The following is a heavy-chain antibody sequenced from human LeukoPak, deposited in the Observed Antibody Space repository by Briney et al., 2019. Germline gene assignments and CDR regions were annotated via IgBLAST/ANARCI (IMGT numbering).Heavy chain of an antibody. CDR1: GFTFSSYS. V-gene: IGHV3-21*01. J-gene: IGHJ5*02. CDR2: IRSSSTYI. CDR3: ARDSGGFDP. D-gene: IGHD3-10*01. Sequence: PGGSLRLFCAASGFTFSSYSMNWVRQAPGKGLEWVSFIRSSSTYISYADSVKGRFTISRDNANNSLYLQMNSLRAEDTAVYYCARDSGGFDPWGQRTQVTVSS.